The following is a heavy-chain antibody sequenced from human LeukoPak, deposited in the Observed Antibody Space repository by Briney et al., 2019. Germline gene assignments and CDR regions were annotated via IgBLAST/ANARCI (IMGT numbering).Heavy chain of an antibody. CDR1: GFTFSSHA. V-gene: IGHV3-30-3*01. Sequence: GGSLRLSRAASGFTFSSHAMHWVRQAPGKGLEWVAVISYDGSNKYYADSVKGRFTISRDNSKNTLYLQMNSLRAEDTAVYYCASPRRRGSSGWYYFDYWGQGTLVTVSS. CDR2: ISYDGSNK. J-gene: IGHJ4*02. CDR3: ASPRRRGSSGWYYFDY. D-gene: IGHD6-19*01.